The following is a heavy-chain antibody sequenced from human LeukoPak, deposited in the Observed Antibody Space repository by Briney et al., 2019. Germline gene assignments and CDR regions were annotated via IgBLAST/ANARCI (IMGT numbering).Heavy chain of an antibody. V-gene: IGHV1-24*01. CDR1: GYTLTELS. CDR3: ARALGYCSSTSCLNWFDP. D-gene: IGHD2-2*01. Sequence: GASVKVSCKVSGYTLTELSMHWVRQAPGKGLERMGGLDPEDGETIYAQKFQGRVTMTEDTSTDTAYMELSSLRSEDTAVYYCARALGYCSSTSCLNWFDPWGQGTLVTVSS. CDR2: LDPEDGET. J-gene: IGHJ5*02.